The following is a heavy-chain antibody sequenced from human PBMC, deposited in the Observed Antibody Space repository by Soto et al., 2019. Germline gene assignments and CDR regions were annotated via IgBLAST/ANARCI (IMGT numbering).Heavy chain of an antibody. CDR2: IYYSGST. V-gene: IGHV4-31*03. CDR3: ARDREDCSSTSCYRGVDY. Sequence: SETLSLTCTVSGGSISSGGYYWSWIRQHPGKGLEWIGYIYYSGSTYYNPSLKGRVTISVDTSKNQFSLKLSSVTAADTAVYYCARDREDCSSTSCYRGVDYWGQGTLVTVSS. J-gene: IGHJ4*02. CDR1: GGSISSGGYY. D-gene: IGHD2-2*01.